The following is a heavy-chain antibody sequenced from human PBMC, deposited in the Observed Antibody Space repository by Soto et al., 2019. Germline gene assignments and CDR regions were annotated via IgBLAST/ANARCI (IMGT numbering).Heavy chain of an antibody. CDR3: ARALNPYYDFWSGYLYYFDY. D-gene: IGHD3-3*01. CDR1: GGSISSGDYY. V-gene: IGHV4-30-4*01. Sequence: LTCTVSGGSISSGDYYWSWIRQPPGKGLEWIGYIYYSGSTYYNPSLKSRVTISVDTSKNQFSLKLSSVTAADTAVYYCARALNPYYDFWSGYLYYFDYWGQGTLVTVSS. CDR2: IYYSGST. J-gene: IGHJ4*02.